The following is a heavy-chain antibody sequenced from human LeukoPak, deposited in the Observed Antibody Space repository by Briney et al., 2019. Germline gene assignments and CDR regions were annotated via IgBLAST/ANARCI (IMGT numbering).Heavy chain of an antibody. CDR1: GYTFTDYY. Sequence: AASVKVSCKASGYTFTDYYMHWVQQAPGQGLEWMGWINPNSGGTNFAQMFQGWVTMTRDTSISTAYMELSRLRSDDTAVYYCARRASSGQDYWGQGTLVTVSS. J-gene: IGHJ4*02. V-gene: IGHV1-2*04. CDR3: ARRASSGQDY. CDR2: INPNSGGT. D-gene: IGHD3-22*01.